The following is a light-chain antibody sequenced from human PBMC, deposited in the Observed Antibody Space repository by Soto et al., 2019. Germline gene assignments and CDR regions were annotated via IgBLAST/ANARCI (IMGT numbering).Light chain of an antibody. V-gene: IGKV3-15*01. J-gene: IGKJ2*01. CDR2: GAS. CDR3: QQYNNLPPYT. CDR1: QSVSSN. Sequence: EIVMTQSPATLSVSPGERATLSCRASQSVSSNLAWYQQKPGPAHRLRIYGASTRATGIPARFSGSGXGTXXXXXXXXXXSEDFAVXHCQQYNNLPPYTFGQGTKLEIK.